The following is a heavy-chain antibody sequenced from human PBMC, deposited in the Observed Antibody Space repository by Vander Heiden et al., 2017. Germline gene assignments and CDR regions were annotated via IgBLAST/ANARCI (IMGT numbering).Heavy chain of an antibody. V-gene: IGHV5-51*01. Sequence: EVQLVQSGAEVKKPGASLQISCKGSGYSFTSYWIGWVRQMPGKGLEWMGIIYPGDSDTRYSPSGQGQVTISADKSISTAYLQWSSLKASDTAMYDCARRVRDGYNWEAFDIWGEGTMVTVSS. CDR3: ARRVRDGYNWEAFDI. CDR2: IYPGDSDT. J-gene: IGHJ3*02. CDR1: GYSFTSYW. D-gene: IGHD1-1*01.